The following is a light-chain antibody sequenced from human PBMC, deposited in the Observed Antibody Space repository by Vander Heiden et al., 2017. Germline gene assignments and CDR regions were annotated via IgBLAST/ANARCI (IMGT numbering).Light chain of an antibody. J-gene: IGKJ4*01. CDR2: EAS. Sequence: DIQMTQSPSPLSASVGDRVTITCRASQSISSWLAWYQQKPGKAPKLLIYEASSLDSGVPSRFSGSGSGTEFTLTISSLQPDDFATYYCQQYNSYSLTFGGGTKVEIK. CDR1: QSISSW. CDR3: QQYNSYSLT. V-gene: IGKV1-5*03.